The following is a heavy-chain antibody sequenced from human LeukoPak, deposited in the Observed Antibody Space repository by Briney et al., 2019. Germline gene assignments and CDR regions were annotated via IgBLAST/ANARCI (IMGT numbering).Heavy chain of an antibody. J-gene: IGHJ4*02. CDR1: GGSITSGDYY. CDR3: ARVDPMVRELMTYYFDY. CDR2: ISYTGSA. Sequence: ASETLSLTCSVSGGSITSGDYYWSWIRQPPGKGLEWIGQISYTGSASYNPSLQGRGIISADMSESQIFLKLTSVTAADTAFYYCARVDPMVRELMTYYFDYWGQGILVTVSS. V-gene: IGHV4-30-4*08. D-gene: IGHD3-10*01.